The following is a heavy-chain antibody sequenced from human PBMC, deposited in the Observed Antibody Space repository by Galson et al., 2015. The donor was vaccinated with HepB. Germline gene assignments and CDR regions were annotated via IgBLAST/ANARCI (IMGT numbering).Heavy chain of an antibody. Sequence: SLRLSCAASGFTFSSYAMHWVRQAPGKGLEWVAVISYDGSNKYYADSVKGRFTISRDNSKNTLYLKMNSLRAEDTAVYYCVRDFPRRGLRWLQGGYFDCWGQGTLVTVSS. J-gene: IGHJ4*02. CDR3: VRDFPRRGLRWLQGGYFDC. D-gene: IGHD5-24*01. CDR2: ISYDGSNK. V-gene: IGHV3-30*04. CDR1: GFTFSSYA.